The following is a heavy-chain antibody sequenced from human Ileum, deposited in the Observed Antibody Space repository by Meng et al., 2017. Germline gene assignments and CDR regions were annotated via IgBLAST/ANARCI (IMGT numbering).Heavy chain of an antibody. CDR3: ARGLPYYDSTDYYRLDY. Sequence: QVHLVESGGGVVQPGRSLRLSCAASGFTFSSYAVHWVRQAPGKGLEWVAVISFDGSNKYYIDSVKGRFTISRDNSKNTVFLQMGSLRAEDTALHYCARGLPYYDSTDYYRLDYWGQGTLVTVSS. J-gene: IGHJ4*02. CDR2: ISFDGSNK. D-gene: IGHD3-22*01. CDR1: GFTFSSYA. V-gene: IGHV3-30-3*01.